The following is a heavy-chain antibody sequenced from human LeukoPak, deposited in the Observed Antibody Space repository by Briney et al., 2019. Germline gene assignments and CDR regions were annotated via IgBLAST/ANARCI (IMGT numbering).Heavy chain of an antibody. D-gene: IGHD3-16*01. V-gene: IGHV4-59*08. CDR1: GGSISSYY. CDR3: ARLMYYGMDV. Sequence: PSETLSLTCTVSGGSISSYYWSWIRQTPGKGLEWIGYIYYRGGSNYNPSLNSRVTMSVYTSKNQFSLKLSSVTAADTAVYYCARLMYYGMDVWGQGTTVTVFS. CDR2: IYYRGGS. J-gene: IGHJ6*02.